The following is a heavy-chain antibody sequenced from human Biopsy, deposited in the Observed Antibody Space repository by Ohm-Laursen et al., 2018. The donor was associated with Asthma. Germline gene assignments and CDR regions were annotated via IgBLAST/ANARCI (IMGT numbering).Heavy chain of an antibody. CDR2: VSWNSRDI. Sequence: SLRLSCTASGFTFDDFAMHWVRQAPGKGLEWVASVSWNSRDIAYADSVRGRFTISRDNSRDTLYLQMRSLRADDTAVYYCVKDTVEDRGGYYTFDVWGQGTKVTVSS. V-gene: IGHV3-9*01. J-gene: IGHJ3*01. CDR3: VKDTVEDRGGYYTFDV. D-gene: IGHD3-22*01. CDR1: GFTFDDFA.